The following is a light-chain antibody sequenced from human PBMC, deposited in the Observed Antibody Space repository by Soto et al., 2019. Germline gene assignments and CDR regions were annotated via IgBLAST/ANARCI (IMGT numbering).Light chain of an antibody. V-gene: IGLV2-14*01. CDR3: SSYTSSSTAVV. CDR1: SSDVGGYNY. Sequence: QSALTQPASVSGSPGQSITISCTGTSSDVGGYNYVSWYQQHPGKAPKLMIYDVSNRPSGVSNRFSGSKSGNTASLTISGLQAEDEADYYCSSYTSSSTAVVFGGGTKVTFL. J-gene: IGLJ2*01. CDR2: DVS.